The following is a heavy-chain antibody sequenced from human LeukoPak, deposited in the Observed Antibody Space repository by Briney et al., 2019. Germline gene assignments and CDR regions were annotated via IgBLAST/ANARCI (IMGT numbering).Heavy chain of an antibody. Sequence: GGSLRLSCAASGFTFSSSAMTWVRQATGKGLEWVSLFSGSGGSTYYADSVKGRFTISRDNSKNTLYLQMNSLRAEDAAVYYCAKADYSSSWYYFDSCGQGTLVTVSP. CDR1: GFTFSSSA. CDR3: AKADYSSSWYYFDS. J-gene: IGHJ4*02. D-gene: IGHD6-13*01. V-gene: IGHV3-23*01. CDR2: FSGSGGST.